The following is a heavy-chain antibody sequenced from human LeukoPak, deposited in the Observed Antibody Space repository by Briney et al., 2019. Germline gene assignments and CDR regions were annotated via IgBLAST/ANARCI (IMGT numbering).Heavy chain of an antibody. CDR3: ARLMEGDYFDY. V-gene: IGHV4-59*01. J-gene: IGHJ4*02. CDR2: IYYSGST. D-gene: IGHD2-8*01. CDR1: GGSINSYY. Sequence: SETLSLTCTVSGGSINSYYWSWIRQPPGKGLEWIGYIYYSGSTNYNPSLKSRVTISVDTSENQFSLKLSSATAADTAVYYCARLMEGDYFDYWGQGTLVTVSS.